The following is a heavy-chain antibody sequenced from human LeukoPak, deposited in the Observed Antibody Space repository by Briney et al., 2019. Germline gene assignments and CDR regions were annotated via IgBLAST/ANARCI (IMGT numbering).Heavy chain of an antibody. CDR1: GYIFTGYY. Sequence: GASVKVSCKTSGYIFTGYYMHWVRQAPGQGLEWMGWINPNSGGTNYAQKFQGRVTMTRDTSISTAYMELSRLRSDDTAVYYCARDTPRPVPRGFEYWGQGTLVTVSS. J-gene: IGHJ4*02. CDR3: ARDTPRPVPRGFEY. V-gene: IGHV1-2*02. CDR2: INPNSGGT.